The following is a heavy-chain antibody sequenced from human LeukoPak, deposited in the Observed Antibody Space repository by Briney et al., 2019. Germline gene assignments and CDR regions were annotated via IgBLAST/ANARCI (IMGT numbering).Heavy chain of an antibody. CDR2: IYYRGST. V-gene: IGHV4-59*01. J-gene: IGHJ4*02. D-gene: IGHD3-22*01. CDR1: GGSISSYY. Sequence: SETLSLTCTVSGGSISSYYWSWIRQPPGKGLEWIGYIYYRGSTSYNPSLKSRVTISLDTSKNQFSLKLSSVTAADTAVYYCARGTTYYYDSSGYYLDYWGQGTLVTVSS. CDR3: ARGTTYYYDSSGYYLDY.